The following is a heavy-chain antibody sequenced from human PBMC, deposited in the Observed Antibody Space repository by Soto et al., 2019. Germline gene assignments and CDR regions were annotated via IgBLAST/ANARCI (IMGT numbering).Heavy chain of an antibody. CDR3: ARDKITGLFDY. CDR1: GGSFSGYY. D-gene: IGHD2-8*02. V-gene: IGHV4-34*01. J-gene: IGHJ4*02. Sequence: QVQLQQWGAGLLKPSETLSLTCAVYGGSFSGYYWTWIRQPPGTGLEWIGKINHSGCTNYNPSLTSRLTISVDTSKNQFSLKLTSVPAADTALYYCARDKITGLFDYWGQGTLVTVSS. CDR2: INHSGCT.